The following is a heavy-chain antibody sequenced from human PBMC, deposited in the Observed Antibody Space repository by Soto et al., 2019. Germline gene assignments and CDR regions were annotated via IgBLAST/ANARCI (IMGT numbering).Heavy chain of an antibody. J-gene: IGHJ6*02. Sequence: PGGSLRLTCAASGFTFSSYGMHWVRQAPGKGLEWVAVISYDGSNKYYADSVKGRSTISRHNSKNTLYLQMNSLRAEQPAVYYCAKDFLPPGQWLVYYYYYYGMDVWGQGTTVTVSS. V-gene: IGHV3-30*18. CDR2: ISYDGSNK. CDR1: GFTFSSYG. D-gene: IGHD6-19*01. CDR3: AKDFLPPGQWLVYYYYYYGMDV.